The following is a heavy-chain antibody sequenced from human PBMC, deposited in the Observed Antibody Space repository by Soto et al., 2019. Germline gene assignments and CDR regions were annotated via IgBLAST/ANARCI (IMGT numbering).Heavy chain of an antibody. Sequence: QVQLVQSGAELKKPGASVKVSCKASGYTFTSYGITWVRQAPGQGPEWMGWISGYNDDTNYAQKFQGRVTMTTDTSTSTGYMELRSLGSDDTAVYYCARDQRYYYDNGGYDRWDHWGQGTLVTVSS. V-gene: IGHV1-18*01. CDR2: ISGYNDDT. D-gene: IGHD3-22*01. J-gene: IGHJ4*02. CDR3: ARDQRYYYDNGGYDRWDH. CDR1: GYTFTSYG.